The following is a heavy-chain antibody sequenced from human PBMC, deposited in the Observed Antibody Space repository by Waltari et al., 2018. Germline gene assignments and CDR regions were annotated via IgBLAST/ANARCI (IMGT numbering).Heavy chain of an antibody. J-gene: IGHJ4*02. D-gene: IGHD2-15*01. CDR2: ISYDGSNK. V-gene: IGHV3-30*18. CDR3: AKEAVALDY. Sequence: QVQLVESGGGVVQPGRSLRLSCAASGFTFSSYGMHWVRQAPGKGLEWVAGISYDGSNKYYADSVKGRFTISRDNSKNTLYLQMNSLRAEDTAVYYCAKEAVALDYWGQGTLVTASS. CDR1: GFTFSSYG.